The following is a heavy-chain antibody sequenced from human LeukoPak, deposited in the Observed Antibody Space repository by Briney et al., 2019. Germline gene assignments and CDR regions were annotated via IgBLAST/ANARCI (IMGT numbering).Heavy chain of an antibody. Sequence: ASVKVSCKASGGTFSSYAISWVRQAPGQGLEWMGGIIPIFGTANYAQKFQGRVTITADESTSTAYMELSSLRSEDTAVYYCARDTDGYNGGAFDIWGQGTMVTVSS. J-gene: IGHJ3*02. V-gene: IGHV1-69*13. CDR2: IIPIFGTA. D-gene: IGHD5-24*01. CDR1: GGTFSSYA. CDR3: ARDTDGYNGGAFDI.